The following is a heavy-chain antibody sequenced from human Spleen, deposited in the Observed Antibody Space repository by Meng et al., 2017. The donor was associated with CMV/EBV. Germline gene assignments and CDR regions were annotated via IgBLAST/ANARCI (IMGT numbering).Heavy chain of an antibody. Sequence: ASVKVSCKASGYTFTGYYMHWVRQAPGQGLEWMGWINSNNGGTNYARKFQGRVTMTRDTSISTAYMELSRLRSDDTAVYYCVIEEQLAHYWGQGTLVTVSS. D-gene: IGHD6-6*01. J-gene: IGHJ4*02. V-gene: IGHV1-2*02. CDR2: INSNNGGT. CDR3: VIEEQLAHY. CDR1: GYTFTGYY.